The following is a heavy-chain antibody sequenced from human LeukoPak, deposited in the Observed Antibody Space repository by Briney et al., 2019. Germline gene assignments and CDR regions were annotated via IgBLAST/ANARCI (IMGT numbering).Heavy chain of an antibody. CDR3: ARGQYSSSWYYAGQDY. D-gene: IGHD6-13*01. CDR1: GYTFTSYD. CDR2: MNPNSGNT. J-gene: IGHJ4*02. V-gene: IGHV1-8*01. Sequence: ASVKVSCKASGYTFTSYDINWVRQATGQGLEWMGWMNPNSGNTGYAQKFQGRVTMTRNTSISTAYMELSSLRSEDTAVYYCARGQYSSSWYYAGQDYWGQGTLVTVSS.